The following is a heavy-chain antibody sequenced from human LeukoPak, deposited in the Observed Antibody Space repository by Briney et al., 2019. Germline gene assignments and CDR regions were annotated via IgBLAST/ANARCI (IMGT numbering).Heavy chain of an antibody. Sequence: GGSLILSCVASGFTFGTFWMTWVHQPPGKGLEWVANIKQDGSEKYYVDSVRSRFTISRDNPRNSVYLQMNSLRAEDTAVYYCARLRSDGSGDPLDYWGLGTLVTVSS. J-gene: IGHJ4*02. V-gene: IGHV3-7*03. D-gene: IGHD4-17*01. CDR1: GFTFGTFW. CDR2: IKQDGSEK. CDR3: ARLRSDGSGDPLDY.